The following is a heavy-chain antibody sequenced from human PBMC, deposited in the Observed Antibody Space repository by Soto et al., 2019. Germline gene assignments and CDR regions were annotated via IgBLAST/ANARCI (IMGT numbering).Heavy chain of an antibody. V-gene: IGHV1-69*13. CDR2: IIPIFGTA. D-gene: IGHD3-9*01. CDR3: AGEYYDILTGSTYYYYGMDV. Sequence: ASVKVSCKASGGTFSSYAISWVRQAPGQGLEWMGGIIPIFGTANYAQKFQGRVTITADEPTSTAYMELSSLRSEDTAVYYCAGEYYDILTGSTYYYYGMDVWGQGTTVTVSS. CDR1: GGTFSSYA. J-gene: IGHJ6*02.